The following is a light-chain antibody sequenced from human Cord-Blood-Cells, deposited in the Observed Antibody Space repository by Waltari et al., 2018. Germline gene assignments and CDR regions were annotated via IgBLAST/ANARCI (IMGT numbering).Light chain of an antibody. V-gene: IGKV2-28*01. Sequence: DIVMTQSPPSLPVTPGEPASISCRSSQSLLHSNGYNYLDRYLQKPGQSPQLLIYLGSNRASGVPDRFSGSGSGTDFTLKISRVEAEDVGVYYCMQALQTPLTFGPGTKVDIK. CDR3: MQALQTPLT. CDR2: LGS. CDR1: QSLLHSNGYNY. J-gene: IGKJ3*01.